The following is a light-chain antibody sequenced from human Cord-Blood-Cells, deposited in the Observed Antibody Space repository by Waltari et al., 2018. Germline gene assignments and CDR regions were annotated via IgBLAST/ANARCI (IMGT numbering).Light chain of an antibody. J-gene: IGLJ3*02. Sequence: QSALTQPASVSGSPGQSITISCTGTSSDVGGYNYVSWYQQHPVKAPKLMIYDVSNRPSVVSNRFSGSKSGNTASLTISGLQAEDEADYNCSSYTSSSTLVFGGGTKLTVL. CDR2: DVS. CDR3: SSYTSSSTLV. CDR1: SSDVGGYNY. V-gene: IGLV2-14*03.